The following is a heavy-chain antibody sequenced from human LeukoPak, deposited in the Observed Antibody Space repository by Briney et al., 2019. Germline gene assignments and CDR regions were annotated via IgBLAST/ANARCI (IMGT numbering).Heavy chain of an antibody. D-gene: IGHD2-15*01. CDR3: ATDPTDIVVVVKNG. CDR2: NKSKTDGGTT. CDR1: GCTFSNAW. J-gene: IGHJ4*02. Sequence: GGSLRLSCAASGCTFSNAWMSWVRQPPGKGLECVGRNKSKTDGGTTDYAAPRKGRFTISIENSTNTRYRQMNSLKTEDTAGYYCATDPTDIVVVVKNGWGQGTLVTVSS. V-gene: IGHV3-15*01.